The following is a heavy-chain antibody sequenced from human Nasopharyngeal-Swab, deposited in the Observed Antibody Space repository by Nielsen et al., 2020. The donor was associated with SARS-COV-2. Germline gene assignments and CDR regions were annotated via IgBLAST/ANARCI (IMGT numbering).Heavy chain of an antibody. CDR2: IYTSGST. D-gene: IGHD5-18*01. CDR3: AREGGYSYGSGFDY. V-gene: IGHV4-61*02. CDR1: GGSISSGSYY. Sequence: SETLSLTCTVSGGSISSGSYYWSWIRQPAGKGLEWIGRIYTSGSTNYNPSLKSRVTISVDTSKNQFSLKLSSVTAADTAVYYCAREGGYSYGSGFDYWGQGTLVTVSS. J-gene: IGHJ4*02.